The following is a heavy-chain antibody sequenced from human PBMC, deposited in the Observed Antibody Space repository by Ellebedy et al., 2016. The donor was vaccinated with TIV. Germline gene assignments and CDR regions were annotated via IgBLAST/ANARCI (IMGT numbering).Heavy chain of an antibody. J-gene: IGHJ3*02. Sequence: GGSLRLSCAASGFTFSSYSMNWVRQAPGKGLEWVSYMSGSTITTYYADSVRGRFTISRDNAKNSLYLQMNSLRAEDTAVYYCARDMGWGNERVNDAFDIWGQGTMVTVSS. CDR1: GFTFSSYS. CDR2: MSGSTITT. CDR3: ARDMGWGNERVNDAFDI. V-gene: IGHV3-48*04. D-gene: IGHD7-27*01.